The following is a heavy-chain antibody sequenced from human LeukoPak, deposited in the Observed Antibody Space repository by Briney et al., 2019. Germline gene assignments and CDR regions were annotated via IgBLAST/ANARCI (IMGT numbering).Heavy chain of an antibody. D-gene: IGHD3-16*01. CDR3: ARDVGGMTNVGYFDY. J-gene: IGHJ4*02. CDR1: GYSISSGYY. Sequence: PSETLSLTCTVSGYSISSGYYWGWIRQPPGKGLEWIGSIYHSGSTYYNPSLKSRVTISVDTSKNQFSLKLSSVTAADTAVYYCARDVGGMTNVGYFDYWGQGTLVTVSS. V-gene: IGHV4-38-2*02. CDR2: IYHSGST.